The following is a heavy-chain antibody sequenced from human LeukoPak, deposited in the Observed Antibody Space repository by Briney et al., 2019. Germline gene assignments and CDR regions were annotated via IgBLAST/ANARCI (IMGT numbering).Heavy chain of an antibody. V-gene: IGHV3-30-3*01. CDR3: ARDFFPIVDSSWYEIGY. CDR2: ISYDGYDK. J-gene: IGHJ4*02. Sequence: GGSLRLSCAASGFTFNDYALYWVRQTPGKGLEWVTLISYDGYDKSYADSVRGRFTISRDNSKNTLYLQMDSLRSEDTAVYYCARDFFPIVDSSWYEIGYWGQGTLVTVSS. D-gene: IGHD6-13*01. CDR1: GFTFNDYA.